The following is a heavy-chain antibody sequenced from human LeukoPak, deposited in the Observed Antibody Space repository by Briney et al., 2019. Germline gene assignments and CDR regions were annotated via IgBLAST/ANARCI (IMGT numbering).Heavy chain of an antibody. CDR2: IYYSGIT. J-gene: IGHJ4*02. V-gene: IGHV4-39*01. CDR3: GRGLYRSGWYHFDY. Sequence: PSETLSLTCTVSVDSISSSSYFWGWIRQPPGKGLEWIGSIYYSGITYYNPSLKSRPTMSVDTSKNQFSLTLSSVTAADTAVYYCGRGLYRSGWYHFDYWGQGTLVTVSS. CDR1: VDSISSSSYF. D-gene: IGHD6-19*01.